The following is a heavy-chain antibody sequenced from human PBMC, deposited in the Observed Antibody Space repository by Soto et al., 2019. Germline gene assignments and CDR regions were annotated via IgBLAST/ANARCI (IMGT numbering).Heavy chain of an antibody. V-gene: IGHV1-8*01. D-gene: IGHD3-16*01. J-gene: IGHJ6*02. CDR3: ARGNPFNYAGFDV. Sequence: GXSVKVCCTCSGSTFSYFDIHLLRQTSGQGPEWMGWMNSNSGDTFFAQRFHDKFNMTWDTSLTTAYMEVGSLTSDHAAIYYCARGNPFNYAGFDVWGQGTTVTVSS. CDR1: GSTFSYFD. CDR2: MNSNSGDT.